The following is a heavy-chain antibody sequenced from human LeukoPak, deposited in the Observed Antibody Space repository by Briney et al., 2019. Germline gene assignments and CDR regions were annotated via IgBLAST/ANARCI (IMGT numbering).Heavy chain of an antibody. D-gene: IGHD3-22*01. V-gene: IGHV1-2*02. CDR3: ARFLPGYDSSGYYELYYYYGMDV. CDR2: INPNSGGT. Sequence: ASVKVSCKASGYTFTGYYMHWVRQAPGQGLEWMGWINPNSGGTNYAQKFQGRVTMTRDTSISTAYMELSRLRSDDTAVYYCARFLPGYDSSGYYELYYYYGMDVWGQGTTVTVSS. J-gene: IGHJ6*02. CDR1: GYTFTGYY.